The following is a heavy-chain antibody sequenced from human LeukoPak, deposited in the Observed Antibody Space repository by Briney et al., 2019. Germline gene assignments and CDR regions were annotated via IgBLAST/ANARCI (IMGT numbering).Heavy chain of an antibody. V-gene: IGHV3-74*01. D-gene: IGHD6-13*01. CDR2: INTDGSST. CDR3: AREAAAGIEFDN. Sequence: PGGSLRLSCAASGFTFSRYWMHWVRQAPGKGLVWVSRINTDGSSTSYADSVKGRFTISRDNTKNTLYLQMNSLRGEDTAVYYCAREAAAGIEFDNWGQGTLVTVSS. CDR1: GFTFSRYW. J-gene: IGHJ4*02.